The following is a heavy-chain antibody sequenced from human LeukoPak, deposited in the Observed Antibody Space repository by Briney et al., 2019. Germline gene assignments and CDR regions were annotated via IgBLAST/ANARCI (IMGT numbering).Heavy chain of an antibody. D-gene: IGHD2-2*01. CDR2: INPSGGST. CDR1: GYTFTSYY. V-gene: IGHV1-46*01. Sequence: ASVKVSCKASGYTFTSYYMHWVRQAPGQGLEWMGIINPSGGSTSYAQKFQGRVTMTRDTSTSTVYMELSSLRSEDTAVYYCARVWGYCSSTSCCSLYYYGMDVWGQGTTVTVSS. CDR3: ARVWGYCSSTSCCSLYYYGMDV. J-gene: IGHJ6*02.